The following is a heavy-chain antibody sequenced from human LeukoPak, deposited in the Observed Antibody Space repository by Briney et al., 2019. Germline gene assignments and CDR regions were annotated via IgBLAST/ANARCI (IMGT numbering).Heavy chain of an antibody. V-gene: IGHV4-59*08. Sequence: SETLSLTCTVSGGSISSYYWSWIRQPPGKGLECIGYIYYSGSTNYTPSLKSRVTTSVDTSKNQFSLKLSSVTAADTAVYYCARRSYDFWSGSGPFDYWGQGTLVTVSS. J-gene: IGHJ4*02. CDR3: ARRSYDFWSGSGPFDY. CDR2: IYYSGST. D-gene: IGHD3-3*01. CDR1: GGSISSYY.